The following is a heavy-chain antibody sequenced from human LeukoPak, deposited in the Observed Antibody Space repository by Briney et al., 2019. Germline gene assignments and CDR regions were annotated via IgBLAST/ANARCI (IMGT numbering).Heavy chain of an antibody. V-gene: IGHV4-59*08. J-gene: IGHJ3*02. D-gene: IGHD2-15*01. CDR1: VGSITVFY. CDR3: AGQSSALEAFDI. Sequence: SETLSLTCTVSVGSITVFYWSWSPHCPGEGVGWSGYIYYIGGTNYNPSLKSRVTLSVDTSNKKFSLKCTSVIAAATAGYYSAGQSSALEAFDIWGQGTMVTVSS. CDR2: IYYIGGT.